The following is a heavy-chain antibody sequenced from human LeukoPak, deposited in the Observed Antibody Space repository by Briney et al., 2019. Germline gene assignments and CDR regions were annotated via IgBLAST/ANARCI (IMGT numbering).Heavy chain of an antibody. CDR1: GDSISRSDNY. D-gene: IGHD3-22*01. V-gene: IGHV4-39*01. J-gene: IGHJ4*02. CDR3: ARLTTMGSGYFDY. CDR2: IYYSGST. Sequence: SETLSLTCTVSGDSISRSDNYWAWIRQPPGKGLEWIGNIYYSGSTYYNPSLKSRITISVDMSKNQFSLKLSFVTAADTAMYYCARLTTMGSGYFDYWGQGTLVTVSS.